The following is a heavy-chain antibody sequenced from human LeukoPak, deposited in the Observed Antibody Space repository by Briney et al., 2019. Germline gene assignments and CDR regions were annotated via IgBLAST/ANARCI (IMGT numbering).Heavy chain of an antibody. CDR2: IKQDGSEK. D-gene: IGHD3-22*01. CDR3: ARDYYYDSSGYLDY. V-gene: IGHV3-7*01. CDR1: GFTFSSYW. Sequence: GGSLRLSCAASGFTFSSYWMSWVRQAPGKGLEWVANIKQDGSEKYYVDSVKGRFTISRDNAKNSLYLQMNSLRAEDTAVYYCARDYYYDSSGYLDYWGRGTLVTVSS. J-gene: IGHJ4*02.